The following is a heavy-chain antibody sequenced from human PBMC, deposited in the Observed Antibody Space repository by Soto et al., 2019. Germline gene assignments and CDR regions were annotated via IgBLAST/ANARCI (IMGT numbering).Heavy chain of an antibody. CDR2: ISWNSGSI. V-gene: IGHV3-9*01. D-gene: IGHD6-13*01. CDR3: AKAQGRDSSWYPVYYYYMDV. J-gene: IGHJ6*03. CDR1: GFTFDDYA. Sequence: EVQLVESGGGLVQPGRSLRLSCAASGFTFDDYAMQWVRQAPGKGLEWVSGISWNSGSIGYADSVKGRCTITRDNAKNALYLKMNSPRAEDTALYYCAKAQGRDSSWYPVYYYYMDVWGKGTTVTVSS.